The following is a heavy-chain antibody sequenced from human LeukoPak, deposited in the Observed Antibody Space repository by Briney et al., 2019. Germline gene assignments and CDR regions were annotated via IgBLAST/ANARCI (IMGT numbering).Heavy chain of an antibody. J-gene: IGHJ4*02. Sequence: GGSLRLSCAASGFTFSSYAMSWVRQAPGKGLEWVSAISGSGGSTYYADSVKGRFTISRDNSKNTLYLQMNSLRAEDTAVYYCAKSSEDCSGGSCYEYYFDYWGQGTLVTVSS. D-gene: IGHD2-15*01. V-gene: IGHV3-23*01. CDR3: AKSSEDCSGGSCYEYYFDY. CDR1: GFTFSSYA. CDR2: ISGSGGST.